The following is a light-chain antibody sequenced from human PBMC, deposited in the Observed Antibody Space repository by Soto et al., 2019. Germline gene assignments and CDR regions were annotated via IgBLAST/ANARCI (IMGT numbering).Light chain of an antibody. CDR3: GTWDSSLSAWV. Sequence: QSVLTQPPSVSAAPGQMVTISCSGSSSNIGNNYVSWYQQLPGTAPKLLIYDNNKRPSGIPDRFSGSKSGTSATLGITGLKTGDEADYYCGTWDSSLSAWVFGGGTKLTVL. V-gene: IGLV1-51*01. CDR1: SSNIGNNY. J-gene: IGLJ3*02. CDR2: DNN.